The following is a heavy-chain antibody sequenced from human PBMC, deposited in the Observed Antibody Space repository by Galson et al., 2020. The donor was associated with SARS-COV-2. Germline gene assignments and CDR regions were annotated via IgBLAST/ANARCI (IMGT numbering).Heavy chain of an antibody. J-gene: IGHJ4*02. CDR2: IYYSGST. Sequence: SQTLSLTCAVSGYSISSSNWWGWIRQPPGKGLEWIGYIYYSGSTYYNPSLKSRVTMSVDTSKNQFSLKLSSVTAVDTAVYYCVRTSDWGPAGTYFDYWGQGTLVTVSS. CDR3: VRTSDWGPAGTYFDY. V-gene: IGHV4-28*01. D-gene: IGHD6-13*01. CDR1: GYSISSSNW.